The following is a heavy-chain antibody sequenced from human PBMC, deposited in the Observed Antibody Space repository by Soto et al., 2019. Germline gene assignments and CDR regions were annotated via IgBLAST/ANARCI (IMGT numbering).Heavy chain of an antibody. D-gene: IGHD5-18*01. CDR1: GGIFTNNA. CDR2: VIPLFDTA. V-gene: IGHV1-69*01. CDR3: ATGGHNDGYNFYHGMDV. J-gene: IGHJ6*02. Sequence: QVQVVQSGAEVKKPGSSVKVSCKVSGGIFTNNAISWVRQAPGQGLEWLGGVIPLFDTAYYAQIFRGRLRISADVATTTAYMRLRGMTSADTAVYFCATGGHNDGYNFYHGMDVWGQGTTVTVS.